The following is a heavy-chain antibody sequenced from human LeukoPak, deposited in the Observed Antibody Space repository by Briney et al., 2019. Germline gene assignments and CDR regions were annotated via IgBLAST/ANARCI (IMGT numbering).Heavy chain of an antibody. CDR2: ISSSSSYI. V-gene: IGHV3-21*01. CDR1: GFNFSTYT. Sequence: GGSLRLSCAASGFNFSTYTINWVRQAPGKGLEWVSSISSSSSYIYYADSVKGRFTISRDNAKNSLYLQMNSLRVEDTAVYYCARDYYYDSSGYIPAGDAIAFWGQGTMVTVSS. J-gene: IGHJ3*01. D-gene: IGHD3-22*01. CDR3: ARDYYYDSSGYIPAGDAIAF.